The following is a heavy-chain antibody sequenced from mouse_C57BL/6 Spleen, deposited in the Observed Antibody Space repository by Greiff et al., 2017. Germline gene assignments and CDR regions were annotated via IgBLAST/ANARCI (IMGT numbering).Heavy chain of an antibody. Sequence: EVQLQQSGPELVKPGASVKISCKASGYSFTDYNINWVKQSNGKSLEWIGVINPNYGTTTYNQKFKGKATLTVDQSSSTAYMQLNSLTSEDSAVYYCARGGYYGSSYDYAMDYWGQGTSVTVSS. CDR3: ARGGYYGSSYDYAMDY. CDR1: GYSFTDYN. D-gene: IGHD1-1*01. J-gene: IGHJ4*01. CDR2: INPNYGTT. V-gene: IGHV1-39*01.